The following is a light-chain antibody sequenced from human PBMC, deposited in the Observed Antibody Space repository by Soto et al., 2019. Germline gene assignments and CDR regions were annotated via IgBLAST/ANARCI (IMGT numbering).Light chain of an antibody. Sequence: DIQMTQSPSSLSASVGDTVTITCRANQSVYSYLNWYLQKSGKAPKLLIYAASNLQSGVPSRFSGSGSGTDFTLTISSLQPEEFATYFCQQSYTTPVYSFGQGTKLEIK. CDR1: QSVYSY. CDR2: AAS. V-gene: IGKV1-39*01. J-gene: IGKJ2*01. CDR3: QQSYTTPVYS.